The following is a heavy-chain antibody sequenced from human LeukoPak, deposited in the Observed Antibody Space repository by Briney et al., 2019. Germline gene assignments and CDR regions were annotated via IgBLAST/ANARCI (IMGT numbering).Heavy chain of an antibody. V-gene: IGHV3-11*01. J-gene: IGHJ4*02. D-gene: IGHD6-13*01. CDR2: ISSSGSTI. CDR1: GFTFSDYY. CDR3: ASSPGYSSSWEIY. Sequence: PGGSLRLSCAASGFTFSDYYMSWIRQAPGKGLEWVSYISSSGSTIYYADSVKGRFTISRDNAKNSLYLQMNSLRAEDTAVYYCASSPGYSSSWEIYWGQGTLVTVSS.